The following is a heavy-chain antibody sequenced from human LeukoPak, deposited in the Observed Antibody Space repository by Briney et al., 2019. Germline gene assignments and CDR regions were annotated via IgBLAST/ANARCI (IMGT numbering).Heavy chain of an antibody. CDR2: IKQDGSEK. J-gene: IGHJ2*01. D-gene: IGHD2-21*02. CDR3: IKGAWYSDNYHFDL. V-gene: IGHV3-7*03. Sequence: GGSLRLSCAASGFTFSSYWMSWVRQAPGKGLEWVANIKQDGSEKYYVDSVKGRFTISRDNAKKSLYLQMNSLRAEDTALYYCIKGAWYSDNYHFDLWGRGTLVTVSS. CDR1: GFTFSSYW.